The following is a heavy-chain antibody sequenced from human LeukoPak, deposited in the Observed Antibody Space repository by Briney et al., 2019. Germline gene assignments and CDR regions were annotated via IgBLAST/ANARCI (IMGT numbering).Heavy chain of an antibody. J-gene: IGHJ4*02. D-gene: IGHD3-10*01. CDR2: IYHSGST. Sequence: SEALSLTCAVSGGSISSGGYSWSWIRQPPGKGLEWIGYIYHSGSTYYNPSLKSRVTISVDRSKNQFSLKLSPVTAADTAVYYCARDRVVRGFRGFDYWGQGTLVTVSS. V-gene: IGHV4-30-2*01. CDR3: ARDRVVRGFRGFDY. CDR1: GGSISSGGYS.